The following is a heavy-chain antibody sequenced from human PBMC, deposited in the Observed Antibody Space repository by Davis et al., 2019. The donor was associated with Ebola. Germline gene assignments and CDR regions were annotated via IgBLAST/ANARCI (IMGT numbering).Heavy chain of an antibody. CDR2: IYSGGST. V-gene: IGHV3-53*01. D-gene: IGHD1-7*01. J-gene: IGHJ3*02. CDR1: GFTFSDYY. CDR3: ARGKQYAGTTSPLAFDI. Sequence: GESLKISCAASGFTFSDYYMSWVRQAPGKGLEWVSVIYSGGSTYYADSVKGRFTISRDNSKNTLYLQMNSLRAEDTAVYYCARGKQYAGTTSPLAFDIWGQGTMVTVSS.